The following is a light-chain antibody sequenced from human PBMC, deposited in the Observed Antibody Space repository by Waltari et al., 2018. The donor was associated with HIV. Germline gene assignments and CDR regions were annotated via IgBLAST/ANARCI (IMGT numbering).Light chain of an antibody. CDR1: QSVSNN. Sequence: EVVMTRSPVTLSVSPGERATLSCRTSQSVSNNLAWYQHRPGQDPSLLIYGASNRATGIPARFSGSGSETEFTLTISSLQSEDFVVYYCQQYDAWPPWTFGQGTKVEIK. J-gene: IGKJ1*01. CDR2: GAS. V-gene: IGKV3-15*01. CDR3: QQYDAWPPWT.